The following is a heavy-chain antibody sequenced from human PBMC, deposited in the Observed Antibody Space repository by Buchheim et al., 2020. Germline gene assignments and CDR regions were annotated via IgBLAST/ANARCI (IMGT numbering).Heavy chain of an antibody. J-gene: IGHJ4*02. V-gene: IGHV3-7*04. CDR2: IKQDGSEK. CDR3: AGRRGGYSYGNDY. CDR1: GFTFSSHW. Sequence: EVQLVESGGDLVQPGGSLRLSCAASGFTFSSHWMSWVRQAPGKGLEWVANIKQDGSEKYYVDSVKGRFTISRDNGKNSLYLQMNSLRAEDTAVYYCAGRRGGYSYGNDYWGQGTL. D-gene: IGHD5-18*01.